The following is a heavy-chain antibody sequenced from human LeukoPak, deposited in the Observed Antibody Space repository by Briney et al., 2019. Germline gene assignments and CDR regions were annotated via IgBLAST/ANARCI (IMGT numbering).Heavy chain of an antibody. CDR2: ISSSSSYI. Sequence: GGPLRLSCAASGFTFSSYSMNWVRQAPGKGLEWVSFISSSSSYIYYADSVKGRFTISRDNAKNSLYLQMNSLRAEDTAVYYCARDLYYYGSGSPTYFDYWGQGTLVTVSS. CDR3: ARDLYYYGSGSPTYFDY. V-gene: IGHV3-21*01. D-gene: IGHD3-10*01. J-gene: IGHJ4*02. CDR1: GFTFSSYS.